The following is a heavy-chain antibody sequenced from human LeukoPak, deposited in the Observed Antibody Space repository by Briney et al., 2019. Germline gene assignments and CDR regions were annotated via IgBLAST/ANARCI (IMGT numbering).Heavy chain of an antibody. Sequence: SVKVSCKASGGTFSSYAISWVRQAPGQGLEWMGGIIPIFGTANYAQKFQGRVTITADKSTSTAYMELSSLRSEDTAVYYCARIAGRYCSGGSCYSGDYWGQGTLVTVSS. CDR1: GGTFSSYA. CDR3: ARIAGRYCSGGSCYSGDY. J-gene: IGHJ4*02. CDR2: IIPIFGTA. V-gene: IGHV1-69*06. D-gene: IGHD2-15*01.